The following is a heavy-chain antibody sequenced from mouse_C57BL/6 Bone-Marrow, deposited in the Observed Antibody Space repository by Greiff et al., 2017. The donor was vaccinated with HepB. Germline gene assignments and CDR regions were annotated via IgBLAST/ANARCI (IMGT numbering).Heavy chain of an antibody. Sequence: EVKLEESGGGLVKPGGSLKLSCAASGFTFSDYGMHWVRQAPEKGLEWVAYISSGSSTIYYADTVKGRFTISRDNAKNTLFLQMTSLRSEDTAMYYCARGHYGSSYFDYWGQGTTLTVSS. V-gene: IGHV5-17*01. J-gene: IGHJ2*01. CDR1: GFTFSDYG. CDR3: ARGHYGSSYFDY. CDR2: ISSGSSTI. D-gene: IGHD1-1*01.